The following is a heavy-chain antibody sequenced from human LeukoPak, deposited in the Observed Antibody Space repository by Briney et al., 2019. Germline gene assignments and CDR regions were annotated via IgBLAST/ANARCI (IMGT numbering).Heavy chain of an antibody. CDR1: GYTFTSCG. CDR2: INPNSGGT. CDR3: AREVLAVTGPAY. J-gene: IGHJ4*02. V-gene: IGHV1-2*02. Sequence: ASVKVSCKASGYTFTSCGISWVRQAPGQGLEWMGWINPNSGGTNYAQNFQGRVTMARDTSISTAYMELNSLRSDDTAVYYCAREVLAVTGPAYWGQGTLVTVSS. D-gene: IGHD6-19*01.